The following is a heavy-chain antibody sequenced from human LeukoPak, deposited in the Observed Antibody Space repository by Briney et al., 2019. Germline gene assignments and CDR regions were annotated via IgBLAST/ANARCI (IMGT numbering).Heavy chain of an antibody. Sequence: GGSLRLSCAASGFTFSSYAMSWVRQAPGKGLEWVSAISGSGGRRSYADSVKGRFTISRDNSKNTLYLQMNSLRAEDTAVYYCAKDGLLDYYDSSGYNYFDYWGQGTLVTVSS. J-gene: IGHJ4*02. V-gene: IGHV3-23*01. CDR3: AKDGLLDYYDSSGYNYFDY. CDR2: ISGSGGRR. D-gene: IGHD3-22*01. CDR1: GFTFSSYA.